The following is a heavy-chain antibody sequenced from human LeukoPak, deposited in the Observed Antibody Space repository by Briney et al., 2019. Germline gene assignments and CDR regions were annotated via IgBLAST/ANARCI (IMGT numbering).Heavy chain of an antibody. CDR3: ARQRGEESCDAFDI. CDR1: GYNFTSYL. Sequence: PGESLKISCKGSGYNFTSYLIGWVRQMPGNGLEWMGIIYPGDSDTRYSPSFQGQVTISADKSISTAYLQWSSLKASDTAMYYCARQRGEESCDAFDIWGQGTMVTVSS. D-gene: IGHD7-27*01. V-gene: IGHV5-51*01. CDR2: IYPGDSDT. J-gene: IGHJ3*02.